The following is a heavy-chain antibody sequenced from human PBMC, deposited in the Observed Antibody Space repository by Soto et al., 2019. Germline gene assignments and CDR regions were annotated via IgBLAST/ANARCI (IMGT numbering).Heavy chain of an antibody. CDR1: GFTFSSYA. CDR3: AKIKSGGQNIVVVAAAANYYYGMDV. CDR2: ISGSGGST. D-gene: IGHD2-15*01. Sequence: PGGSLRLSCAASGFTFSSYAMSWVRQAPGKGLEWVSAISGSGGSTYYADSVKGRFTISRDNSKNTLYLQMNSLRAEDTAVYYCAKIKSGGQNIVVVAAAANYYYGMDVWGQGTTVTVS. J-gene: IGHJ6*02. V-gene: IGHV3-23*01.